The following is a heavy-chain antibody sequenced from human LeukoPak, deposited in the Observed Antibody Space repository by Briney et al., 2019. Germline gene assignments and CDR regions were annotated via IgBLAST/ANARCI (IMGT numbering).Heavy chain of an antibody. D-gene: IGHD3-3*01. CDR1: GGSISSYY. CDR2: IYYSGST. V-gene: IGHV4-59*12. Sequence: SETLSLTCTVSGGSISSYYWSWIRQPPGKGLEWIGYIYYSGSTNYNPSLKSRVTISVDTSKNQFSLKLSSVTAADTAVYYCARDGGRDFGSSPVGGMDVWGQGTTVTVSS. CDR3: ARDGGRDFGSSPVGGMDV. J-gene: IGHJ6*02.